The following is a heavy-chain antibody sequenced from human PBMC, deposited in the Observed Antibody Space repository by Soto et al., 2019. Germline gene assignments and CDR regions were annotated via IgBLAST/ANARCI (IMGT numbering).Heavy chain of an antibody. CDR2: IYKSAST. V-gene: IGHV4-30-4*01. D-gene: IGHD7-27*01. J-gene: IGHJ5*01. CDR1: GDSISNLDYF. Sequence: SETLSLTCSVSGDSISNLDYFWAWIRQPPGQALEYIGYIYKSASTYYNPSFESRVAISVDTSKSQFSLNVTSVTAADTAVYFCARGRYCLTGRCFPNWFDSWGQGALVTVSS. CDR3: ARGRYCLTGRCFPNWFDS.